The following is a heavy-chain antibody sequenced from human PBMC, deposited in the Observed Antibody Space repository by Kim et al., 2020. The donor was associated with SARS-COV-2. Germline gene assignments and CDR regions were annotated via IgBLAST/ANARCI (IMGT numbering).Heavy chain of an antibody. V-gene: IGHV1-18*04. Sequence: ASVKVSCKASGYTFSKFDIHWVRQTPGQGLEWVGRINTSTGDTNYVQKLQGRVSMITDTSTSTVYMELTSLRSDDTAVYYCARGRLRADAFDIWGQGTMVTVSS. CDR3: ARGRLRADAFDI. CDR2: INTSTGDT. D-gene: IGHD2-8*01. CDR1: GYTFSKFD. J-gene: IGHJ3*02.